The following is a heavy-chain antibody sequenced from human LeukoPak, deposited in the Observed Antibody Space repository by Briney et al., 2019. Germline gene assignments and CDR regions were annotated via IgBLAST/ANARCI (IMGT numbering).Heavy chain of an antibody. J-gene: IGHJ5*02. D-gene: IGHD6-6*01. CDR2: IYTSGTI. CDR3: ARGRIAARRPNWFDP. Sequence: SETLSLTCTVSGGSISSYYWSWIRQPAGTALEWIGRIYTSGTITYNPSLKSRVTMSVDTSKNQFSLKLSSVTAADTAVYYCARGRIAARRPNWFDPWGQGTLVTVSS. CDR1: GGSISSYY. V-gene: IGHV4-4*07.